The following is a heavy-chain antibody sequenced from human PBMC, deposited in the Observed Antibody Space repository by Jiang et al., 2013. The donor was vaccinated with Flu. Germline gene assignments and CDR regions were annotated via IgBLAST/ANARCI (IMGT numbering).Heavy chain of an antibody. V-gene: IGHV4-39*01. CDR1: GGSISSNTYY. J-gene: IGHJ2*01. D-gene: IGHD3-16*01. CDR3: ARRTPNKPGGWDFDL. CDR2: IYYSGST. Sequence: LTCTVSGGSISSNTYYWGWIRQPPEKGLEWIGSIYYSGSTYYNPSLKSRVTISVDTSRSQFSLKLSSVTASDTAVYYCARRTPNKPGGWDFDLWGRGTLVTVSS.